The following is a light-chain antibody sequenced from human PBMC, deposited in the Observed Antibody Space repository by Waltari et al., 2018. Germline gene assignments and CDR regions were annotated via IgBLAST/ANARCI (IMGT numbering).Light chain of an antibody. CDR1: SLRTYY. V-gene: IGLV3-19*01. J-gene: IGLJ2*01. CDR2: DKN. Sequence: SSELTQDPAVSVAMGQTVRITCQGDSLRTYYASWYQQRPGQAPVLVMYDKNHRPSGVPDRFSGSSSDNTASLTITGAQAEDEASYYCHSRDASGVGGSFGGGTQLTVL. CDR3: HSRDASGVGGS.